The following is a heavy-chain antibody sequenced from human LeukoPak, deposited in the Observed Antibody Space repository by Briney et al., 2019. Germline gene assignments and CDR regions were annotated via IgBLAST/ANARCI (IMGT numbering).Heavy chain of an antibody. Sequence: SVKVSCKASGGTFSSYAISWVRQAPGQGLEWMGRIIPIFGIANYARKFQGRVTITADKSTSTAYMELSSLRSEDAAVYYCARDRGVVVVAAGYYFDYWGQGTLVTVSS. J-gene: IGHJ4*02. D-gene: IGHD2-15*01. CDR1: GGTFSSYA. V-gene: IGHV1-69*04. CDR3: ARDRGVVVVAAGYYFDY. CDR2: IIPIFGIA.